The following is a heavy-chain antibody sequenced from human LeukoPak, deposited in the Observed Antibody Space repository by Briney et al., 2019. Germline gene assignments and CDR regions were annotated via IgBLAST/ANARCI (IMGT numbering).Heavy chain of an antibody. Sequence: GGFLRLSCAASGFTVSSNYMSWVRQAPGKGLEWVSVIYSGGSTYYADSVKGRFTISRDNSKNTLYLQMNSLRAEDTAVYYCARHVPEYSSSWSSNYYYYGMDVWGQGTTVTVSS. CDR2: IYSGGST. CDR1: GFTVSSNY. V-gene: IGHV3-66*04. D-gene: IGHD6-13*01. CDR3: ARHVPEYSSSWSSNYYYYGMDV. J-gene: IGHJ6*02.